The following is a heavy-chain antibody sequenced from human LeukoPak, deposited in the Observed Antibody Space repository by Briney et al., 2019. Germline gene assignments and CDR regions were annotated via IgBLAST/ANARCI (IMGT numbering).Heavy chain of an antibody. CDR1: GFTFSSYE. J-gene: IGHJ6*04. V-gene: IGHV3-48*03. CDR2: IGSSGSTI. D-gene: IGHD3-16*02. CDR3: ARDLNDYVWGSYRYTLYYGMDV. Sequence: PGGSLRLSCAASGFTFSSYEMNWVRQAPGKGLEWVSYIGSSGSTIYYADSVKGRFTISRDNAKNSLYLQMNSLRAEDTAVYYCARDLNDYVWGSYRYTLYYGMDVWGKGTTVTVSS.